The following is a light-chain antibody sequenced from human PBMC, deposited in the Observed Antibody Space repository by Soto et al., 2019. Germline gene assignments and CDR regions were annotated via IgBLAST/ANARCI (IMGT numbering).Light chain of an antibody. CDR1: SSDVGNYKY. Sequence: QSGLSQPASVSGSPGHSITISCTGTSSDVGNYKYVSWYQQHPGKAPKLMIYEVSNRPSGVSNRFSGSKSGNTASLTISGLQAEEETDYYCFSYTSSGTYVFGTGTKVTVL. CDR3: FSYTSSGTYV. V-gene: IGLV2-14*01. CDR2: EVS. J-gene: IGLJ1*01.